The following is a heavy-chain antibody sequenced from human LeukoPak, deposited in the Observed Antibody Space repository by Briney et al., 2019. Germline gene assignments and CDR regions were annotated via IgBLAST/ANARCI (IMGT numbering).Heavy chain of an antibody. D-gene: IGHD6-19*01. V-gene: IGHV3-23*01. J-gene: IGHJ4*02. Sequence: GGSLRLSCAASGFTVSSNYMSWVRQAPGKGLEWVSAISASGARTYYADSVRGRFTISRDTSKSTLYLQMNSLRAEDTAAYYCAKEVWPGNSGWHLFDSWGQGTRVTVSS. CDR1: GFTVSSNY. CDR2: ISASGART. CDR3: AKEVWPGNSGWHLFDS.